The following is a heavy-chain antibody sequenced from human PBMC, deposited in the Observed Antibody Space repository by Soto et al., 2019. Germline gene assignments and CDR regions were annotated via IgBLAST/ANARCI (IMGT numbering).Heavy chain of an antibody. CDR3: ARVKSYDILTGYSTWFDP. Sequence: ASVKVSCKASGYTFTSYGISWVRQAPGQGLEWMGWISAYNGNTNYAQKLQGRVTMTRNTSISTAYMELRSLRSEDTAVYYCARVKSYDILTGYSTWFDPWGQGTLVTVSS. CDR1: GYTFTSYG. J-gene: IGHJ5*02. CDR2: ISAYNGNT. D-gene: IGHD3-9*01. V-gene: IGHV1-18*01.